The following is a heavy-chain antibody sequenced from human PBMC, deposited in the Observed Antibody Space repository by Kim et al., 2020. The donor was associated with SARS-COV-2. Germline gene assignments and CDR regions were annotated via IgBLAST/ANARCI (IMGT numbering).Heavy chain of an antibody. J-gene: IGHJ5*02. Sequence: SETLSLTCTVSGYSISSGYYWGRIRQPPGTGLEWIGSIYHSGSTYYNPSLKSRVTISVDTSKNQFSLKLSSVTAADTAVYYCARALYGDYTQVDWFDPWGQGTLVTVSS. CDR3: ARALYGDYTQVDWFDP. CDR1: GYSISSGYY. CDR2: IYHSGST. V-gene: IGHV4-38-2*02. D-gene: IGHD4-17*01.